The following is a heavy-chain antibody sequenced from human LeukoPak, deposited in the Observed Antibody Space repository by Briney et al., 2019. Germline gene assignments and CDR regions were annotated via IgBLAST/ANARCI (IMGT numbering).Heavy chain of an antibody. CDR1: GFTFSSYG. Sequence: PVGSLGLSCAASGFTFSSYGMHWVRQAPGKGLEWVAVIWYDGSNKYYADSVKGRFTISRDNSKNTLYLQMNSLRAEDTAVYYCAKDLKWGKYGGYDYWGQGTLVTVSS. D-gene: IGHD4-17*01. CDR3: AKDLKWGKYGGYDY. CDR2: IWYDGSNK. V-gene: IGHV3-33*06. J-gene: IGHJ4*02.